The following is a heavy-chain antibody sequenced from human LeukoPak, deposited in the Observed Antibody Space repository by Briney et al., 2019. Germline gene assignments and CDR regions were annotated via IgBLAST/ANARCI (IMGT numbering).Heavy chain of an antibody. V-gene: IGHV4-59*01. J-gene: IGHJ4*02. CDR1: GGSISRYY. CDR3: ARTVGSTTRIDY. D-gene: IGHD1-26*01. Sequence: SETLSLTCIVSGGSISRYYWTWIRQSPGKTLEWLAYIYYSGGTSYNPSTNYNPSLRSRLTISLDTSKNQFSLKLNSVTAADTAVYFCARTVGSTTRIDYWGQGKLVTVSS. CDR2: IYYSGGTSYNPST.